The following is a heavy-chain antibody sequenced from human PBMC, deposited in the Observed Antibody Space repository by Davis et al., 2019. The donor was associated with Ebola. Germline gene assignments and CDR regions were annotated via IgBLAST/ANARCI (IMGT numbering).Heavy chain of an antibody. CDR1: GYSFSDYW. V-gene: IGHV5-51*07. J-gene: IGHJ5*02. Sequence: GESLKISCQGSGYSFSDYWIGWVHQMPGKGLEWMGIIYPGDSDTRYSPSFQGQVTISADKSISTAYLQWSSLKASDTAMYYCARSGMITFGGVIVHNWYDPWGQGTLVTVSS. CDR2: IYPGDSDT. D-gene: IGHD3-16*02. CDR3: ARSGMITFGGVIVHNWYDP.